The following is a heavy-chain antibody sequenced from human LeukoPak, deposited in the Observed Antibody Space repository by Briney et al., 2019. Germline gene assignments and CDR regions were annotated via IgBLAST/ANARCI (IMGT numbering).Heavy chain of an antibody. V-gene: IGHV1-18*01. CDR2: ISAYNGNT. J-gene: IGHJ4*02. Sequence: ASVKVSCKASGYTFTSYGISWVRQAPGQGLEWMGWISAYNGNTNYAQKLQGRVTMTTDTSTSTAYVELRSLRSDDTAVYYCARYGYDILTGYYLFDYWGQGTLVTVSS. D-gene: IGHD3-9*01. CDR3: ARYGYDILTGYYLFDY. CDR1: GYTFTSYG.